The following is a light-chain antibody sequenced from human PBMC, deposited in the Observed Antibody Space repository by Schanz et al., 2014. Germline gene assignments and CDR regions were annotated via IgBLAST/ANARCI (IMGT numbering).Light chain of an antibody. CDR1: SSNIGAGYD. J-gene: IGLJ3*02. Sequence: QSVLTQPPSVSGAPGQRVSISCAGSSSNIGAGYDVHWFQQHPGTAPKLLIYGNSDRPSGVPDRFSGSKSGTSASLVITGLQADDEADYYCSSFTSSSTWVFGGGTKLTVL. CDR2: GNS. CDR3: SSFTSSSTWV. V-gene: IGLV1-40*01.